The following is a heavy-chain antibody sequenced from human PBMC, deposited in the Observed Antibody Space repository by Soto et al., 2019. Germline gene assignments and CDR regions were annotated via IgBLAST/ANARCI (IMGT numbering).Heavy chain of an antibody. V-gene: IGHV4-39*01. CDR2: IYYSGST. CDR3: ARLGHSSGWYVFDY. D-gene: IGHD6-19*01. Sequence: PSETLSLTCTVSGGSISSSSYYWGWIRQPPGKGLEWIGSIYYSGSTYYNPSLKSRVTISVDTSKNQFSLKLSSVTAADTAVYYCARLGHSSGWYVFDYWGQGTLVTVSS. J-gene: IGHJ4*02. CDR1: GGSISSSSYY.